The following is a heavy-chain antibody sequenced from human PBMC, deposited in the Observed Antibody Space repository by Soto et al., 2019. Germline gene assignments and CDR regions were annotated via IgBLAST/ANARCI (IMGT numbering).Heavy chain of an antibody. CDR2: INHSGST. CDR3: ARGLAVYSSSSSYYYYYMDV. CDR1: GGSFSGYY. V-gene: IGHV4-34*01. Sequence: SETLSLTCAVYGGSFSGYYWSWIRQPPGKGLEWIGEINHSGSTNYNPSLTSRVTISVDTSKNQFSLKLSSVTAADTAAYYCARGLAVYSSSSSYYYYYMDVWGKGTTVTVSS. J-gene: IGHJ6*03. D-gene: IGHD6-6*01.